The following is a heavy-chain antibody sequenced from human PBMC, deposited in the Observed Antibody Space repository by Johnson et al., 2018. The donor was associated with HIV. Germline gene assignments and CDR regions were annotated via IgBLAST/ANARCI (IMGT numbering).Heavy chain of an antibody. CDR1: GFTVSSNY. J-gene: IGHJ3*01. V-gene: IGHV3-66*02. Sequence: VQLVESGGGVVQPGRSLRISCAASGFTVSSNYMSWVRQAPGKGLEWVSVIYSGGSTYYADSVKGRFTISRDNSKNTLYLQMNSLRGGDTAVYYCARDLGLPENAFDLWGRGTMVTVS. D-gene: IGHD4-11*01. CDR2: IYSGGST. CDR3: ARDLGLPENAFDL.